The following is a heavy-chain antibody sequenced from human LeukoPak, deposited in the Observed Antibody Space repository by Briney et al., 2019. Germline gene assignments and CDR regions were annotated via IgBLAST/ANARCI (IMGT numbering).Heavy chain of an antibody. CDR2: VYYSGIT. CDR1: GASISGYY. V-gene: IGHV4-59*01. CDR3: ASVLLSSGSST. J-gene: IGHJ5*02. D-gene: IGHD3-22*01. Sequence: NPSETLSLTCSVSGASISGYYYNWIRQPPGKGLEWIGYVYYSGITNFNPSLKSRVTMSVDTSKNQFSLKVSSVTAADTAVYYCASVLLSSGSSTWGQGTLVTVSS.